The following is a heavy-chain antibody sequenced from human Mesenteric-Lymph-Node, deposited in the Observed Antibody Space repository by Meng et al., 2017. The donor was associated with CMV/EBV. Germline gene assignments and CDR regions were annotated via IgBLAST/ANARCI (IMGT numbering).Heavy chain of an antibody. D-gene: IGHD1-26*01. J-gene: IGHJ5*02. Sequence: GGSLRLSCTASGFTLGDYAMSWVRQAPGKGLEWVSFIRSKAYGGTTEYAASVKGRFTVSRDDSKSIAYLQMNSLKTEDTAVYYCSKFVQVVIGGGWFDPWGQGTLVTVSS. V-gene: IGHV3-49*04. CDR1: GFTLGDYA. CDR3: SKFVQVVIGGGWFDP. CDR2: IRSKAYGGTT.